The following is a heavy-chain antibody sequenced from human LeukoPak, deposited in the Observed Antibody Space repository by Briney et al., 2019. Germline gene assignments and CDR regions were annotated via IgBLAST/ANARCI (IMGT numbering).Heavy chain of an antibody. CDR1: GFTFSSYG. CDR2: ISGSGGST. CDR3: AKSIVVALDAFDI. J-gene: IGHJ3*02. Sequence: PGGSLRLSCAASGFTFSSYGMSWVRQAPGKGLEWVSAISGSGGSTYYADSVKGRFTISRDNSKNTLYLQMNSLRAEDTAVYYCAKSIVVALDAFDIWGQGTMVTVSS. V-gene: IGHV3-23*01. D-gene: IGHD3-22*01.